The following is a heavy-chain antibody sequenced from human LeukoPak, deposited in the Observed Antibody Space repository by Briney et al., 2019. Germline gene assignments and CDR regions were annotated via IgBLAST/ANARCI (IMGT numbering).Heavy chain of an antibody. CDR3: AADRGDSSSWYSYYYYMDV. CDR1: GFTFTSSA. Sequence: ASVKVSCKASGFTFTSSAMQWVRQARGQRLEWVGWIVVGSGNTNYAQKFQERVTITRDMSTSTAYMELSSLRSEDTAVYYCAADRGDSSSWYSYYYYMDVWGKGTTVTVSS. V-gene: IGHV1-58*02. J-gene: IGHJ6*03. D-gene: IGHD6-13*01. CDR2: IVVGSGNT.